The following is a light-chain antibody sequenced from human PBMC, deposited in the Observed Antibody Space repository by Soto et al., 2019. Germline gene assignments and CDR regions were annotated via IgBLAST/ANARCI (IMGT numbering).Light chain of an antibody. CDR1: QSVSSY. CDR2: DAS. Sequence: EIVLTQSPATLSLSPGERATLSCRASQSVSSYLAWYQQKPGQAPRLLIYDASNRATGIPARFRGSGSGTDFTLTIISLEPEDFAVYYCLQRRNWPLTFGGGTKVEIK. V-gene: IGKV3-11*01. CDR3: LQRRNWPLT. J-gene: IGKJ4*01.